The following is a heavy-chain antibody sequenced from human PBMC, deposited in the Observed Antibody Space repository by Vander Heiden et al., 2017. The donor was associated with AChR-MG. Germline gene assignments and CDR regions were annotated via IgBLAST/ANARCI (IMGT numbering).Heavy chain of an antibody. CDR2: ISSSGSTI. V-gene: IGHV3-11*01. Sequence: QVQLVASGGGLVKPGGSLSLSCAASAFTSLDYYMSWIRQAPGKGLEWVSYISSSGSTIYYADSVKGRFTISRDNAKNSLYLQMNSLRAEDTAVYYCARDNRYGDYRWVLDYWGQGTLVTVSS. CDR3: ARDNRYGDYRWVLDY. J-gene: IGHJ4*02. CDR1: AFTSLDYY. D-gene: IGHD4-17*01.